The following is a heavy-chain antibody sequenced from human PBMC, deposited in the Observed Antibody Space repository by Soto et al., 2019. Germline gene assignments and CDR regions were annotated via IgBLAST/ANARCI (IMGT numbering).Heavy chain of an antibody. J-gene: IGHJ6*02. CDR2: IIPIFGTA. D-gene: IGHD6-13*01. CDR1: GGTFSSYA. V-gene: IGHV1-69*13. Sequence: GASVKVSCKASGGTFSSYAISWVRQAPGQGLEWMGGIIPIFGTANYAQKFQGRVTITADESTSTAYMELSSLRSEDTAVYYCARFVEAAAGTWDDYYYYGMDVWGQGTMVTVSS. CDR3: ARFVEAAAGTWDDYYYYGMDV.